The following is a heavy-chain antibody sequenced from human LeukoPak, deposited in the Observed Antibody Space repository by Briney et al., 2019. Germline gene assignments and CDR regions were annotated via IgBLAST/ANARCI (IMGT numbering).Heavy chain of an antibody. Sequence: ASVKVSCKASGYTFTSYDINWVRQATGQGLEWMGWMNPNSGNTGYAQKFQGRVTMTRNTSISTAYMELSSLRSEDTAVYYCARAIGVAQSSSLGYWGQGTLVTVSS. V-gene: IGHV1-8*01. CDR2: MNPNSGNT. J-gene: IGHJ4*02. CDR3: ARAIGVAQSSSLGY. D-gene: IGHD3-3*01. CDR1: GYTFTSYD.